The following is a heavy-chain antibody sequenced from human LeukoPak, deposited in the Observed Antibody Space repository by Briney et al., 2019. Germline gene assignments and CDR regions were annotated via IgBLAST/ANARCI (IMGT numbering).Heavy chain of an antibody. V-gene: IGHV3-30*19. CDR3: ARDTYDSSGYYYAPTTDC. CDR1: GFTFSSYG. CDR2: ISYDGSNK. J-gene: IGHJ4*02. D-gene: IGHD3-22*01. Sequence: GGSLRLSCAASGFTFSSYGMHWVRQAPGKGLEWVAVISYDGSNKYYADSVKGRFTISRDNSKNTLYLQMNSLRAEDTAVYYCARDTYDSSGYYYAPTTDCWGQGTLVTVSS.